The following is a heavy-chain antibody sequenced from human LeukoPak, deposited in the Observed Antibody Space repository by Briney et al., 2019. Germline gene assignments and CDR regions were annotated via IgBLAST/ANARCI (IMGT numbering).Heavy chain of an antibody. D-gene: IGHD3-3*01. J-gene: IGHJ4*02. V-gene: IGHV1-2*02. CDR3: ARVLLIWSGYQYYFDY. CDR2: INPNSGGT. Sequence: GASVKVSCKASGYTFTNNYMHWVRQAPGQGLEWMGWINPNSGGTNYAQKFQGRVTMTRDTSISTAYMELSRLRSDDTAVYYCARVLLIWSGYQYYFDYWGQGTLVTVSS. CDR1: GYTFTNNY.